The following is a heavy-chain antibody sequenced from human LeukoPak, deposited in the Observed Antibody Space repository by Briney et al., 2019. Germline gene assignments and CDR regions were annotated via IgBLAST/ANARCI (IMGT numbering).Heavy chain of an antibody. Sequence: SDTLSLTCTVSGGPITSHYWNWIRQPPGKGLEWIGSIFYTGSANYSPSLKGRITMSADTSKKQLSLRVNSVTAADTAVYFCARRPVARSADVFDIWATGQWSPSLQ. D-gene: IGHD1-26*01. CDR2: IFYTGSA. CDR3: ARRPVARSADVFDI. CDR1: GGPITSHY. V-gene: IGHV4-59*08. J-gene: IGHJ3*02.